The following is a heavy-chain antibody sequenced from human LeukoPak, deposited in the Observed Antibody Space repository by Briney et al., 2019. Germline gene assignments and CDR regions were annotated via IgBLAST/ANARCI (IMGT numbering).Heavy chain of an antibody. CDR1: GFTFSNYV. CDR2: ISASGDST. J-gene: IGHJ4*02. V-gene: IGHV3-23*01. D-gene: IGHD6-19*01. Sequence: PGGSLRLSCAASGFTFSNYVMNWVRQAPGKGLEWVSGISASGDSTYYADSVKGRFTISRDNSKNTLYLQMNSLRVEDTAACYCAKVRAPSGWFNSDYWGQRTLVTVSS. CDR3: AKVRAPSGWFNSDY.